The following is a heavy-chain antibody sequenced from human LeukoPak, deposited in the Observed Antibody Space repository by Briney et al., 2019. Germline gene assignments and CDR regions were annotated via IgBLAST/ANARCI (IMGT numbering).Heavy chain of an antibody. CDR1: GFTFSSYG. J-gene: IGHJ4*02. CDR2: ISYDGSNK. V-gene: IGHV3-30*18. CDR3: AKDRGIQLRVFDY. Sequence: GRSLRLSCAASGFTFSSYGMHWVRQAPGKGLEWVAVISYDGSNKYYADSVKGRFTISRDNSKNTLYLQMNSLRAEDTAVYYCAKDRGIQLRVFDYWGQGTLVTVSS. D-gene: IGHD5-18*01.